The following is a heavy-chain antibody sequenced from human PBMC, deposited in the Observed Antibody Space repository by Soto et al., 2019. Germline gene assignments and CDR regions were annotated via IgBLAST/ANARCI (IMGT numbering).Heavy chain of an antibody. CDR3: AREPGRAARDNWFDS. CDR2: IIPIFGTA. CDR1: GGTFSSYA. J-gene: IGHJ5*02. D-gene: IGHD2-15*01. V-gene: IGHV1-69*01. Sequence: QVQLVQSGAEVKKPGSSVKVSCKASGGTFSSYAISWVRQAPGQGLEWMGGIIPIFGTANYAQNFQGRVTSTADEATRTAYMELSSLRSEDTAVYYCAREPGRAARDNWFDSWGEGTLVTVSS.